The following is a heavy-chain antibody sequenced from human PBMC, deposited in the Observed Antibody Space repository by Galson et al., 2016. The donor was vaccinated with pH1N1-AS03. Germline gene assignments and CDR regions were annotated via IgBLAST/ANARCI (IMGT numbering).Heavy chain of an antibody. CDR3: ARPHCTISDCYNKSYHVFDI. D-gene: IGHD3-10*01. J-gene: IGHJ3*02. CDR1: GFDFSNYW. V-gene: IGHV3-7*01. CDR2: IRQDGGER. Sequence: SLRLSCADSGFDFSNYWMNWVRQAPGKGLEWVANIRQDGGERYYVDSVKGRFTISRDNTKNSVHLQMSNLRAEDTAVYYCARPHCTISDCYNKSYHVFDIWGRGKMVTVSS.